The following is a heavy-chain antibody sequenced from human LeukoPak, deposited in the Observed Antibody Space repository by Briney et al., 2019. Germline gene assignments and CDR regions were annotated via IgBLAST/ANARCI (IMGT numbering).Heavy chain of an antibody. CDR2: IKQDGSEK. D-gene: IGHD3-16*02. V-gene: IGHV3-7*01. CDR3: ARGMITFGGVIVATYYFDY. Sequence: GGSLRLSCAASGFTFSSYWMSWVRQAPGKGLEWVANIKQDGSEKYYVDSVKGRFTISRDNAKNSLYLQMNSLRAEDTAVYYCARGMITFGGVIVATYYFDYWGQGTLVTVSS. J-gene: IGHJ4*02. CDR1: GFTFSSYW.